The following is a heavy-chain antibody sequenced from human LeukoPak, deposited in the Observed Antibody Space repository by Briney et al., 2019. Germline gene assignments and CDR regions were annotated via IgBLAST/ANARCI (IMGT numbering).Heavy chain of an antibody. J-gene: IGHJ3*01. CDR2: IYYSGSP. CDR3: AVAGARYSDTGGLYAFDF. D-gene: IGHD2-8*02. CDR1: GASITSSNHF. Sequence: SETLSLTCTVSGASITSSNHFWGWIRQPPGKGLEWIGTIYYSGSPHSSPSLKSRVTISIDASKNQFSLGLSSVTAADTAVYYCAVAGARYSDTGGLYAFDFWGRGTMVTVSS. V-gene: IGHV4-39*01.